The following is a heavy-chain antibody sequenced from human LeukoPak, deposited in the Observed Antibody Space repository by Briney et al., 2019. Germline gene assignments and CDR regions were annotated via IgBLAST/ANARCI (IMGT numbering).Heavy chain of an antibody. CDR2: IYSGGIT. CDR3: ARAYGMDV. J-gene: IGHJ6*02. CDR1: GFTVSSNY. Sequence: GGSLRLSCSASGFTVSSNYMRWPRQAPGKGWEGVLVIYSGGITYYGDSVKGRFTISRHNSKNTLYLQMNSLRAEDTAVYYCARAYGMDVWGQGTTVTVSS. V-gene: IGHV3-53*04.